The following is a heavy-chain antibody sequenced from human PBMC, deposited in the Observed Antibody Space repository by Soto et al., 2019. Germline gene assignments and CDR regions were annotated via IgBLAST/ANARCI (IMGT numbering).Heavy chain of an antibody. CDR3: ARAALWFGEYYYYYGMDV. D-gene: IGHD3-10*01. CDR1: GYTFNKYG. V-gene: IGHV1-18*01. J-gene: IGHJ6*02. CDR2: ISAFNDYT. Sequence: ASVKVSCKASGYTFNKYGFNWVRQAPGQGLEWMGRISAFNDYTNLAQKFQGRITLTRDTSISTAYMELSRLRSDDTAVYYCARAALWFGEYYYYYGMDVWGQGTTVTVSS.